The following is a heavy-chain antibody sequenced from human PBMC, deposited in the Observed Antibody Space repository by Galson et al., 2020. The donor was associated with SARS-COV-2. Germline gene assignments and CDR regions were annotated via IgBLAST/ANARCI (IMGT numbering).Heavy chain of an antibody. J-gene: IGHJ4*02. CDR3: ARDSKITSSSGPLGSGD. V-gene: IGHV1-18*01. CDR2: ISAYTGNT. CDR1: AYTFRTFG. D-gene: IGHD3-10*01. Sequence: ASVKVSCKASAYTFRTFGFSWVREAPGQGLEWMGWISAYTGNTHYAQKFQGRITMTTDTSTSTVYMELSSLTSDDTAVYYCARDSKITSSSGPLGSGDWGQGTLVSVSS.